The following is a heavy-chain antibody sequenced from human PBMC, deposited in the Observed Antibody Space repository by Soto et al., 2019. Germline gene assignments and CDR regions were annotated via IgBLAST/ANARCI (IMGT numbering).Heavy chain of an antibody. CDR1: GFTFSSYA. D-gene: IGHD6-25*01. Sequence: EVQLLESGVGLVQPGGSLRLSCAASGFTFSSYAMSWVRQAPGKVLEWVSAISVSGGSTYYADSVKGRFTISRDNSKNTMYLQMNSLRAEDTAVYYCAKDRLSFDYWGQGTLDTVSS. J-gene: IGHJ4*02. V-gene: IGHV3-23*01. CDR3: AKDRLSFDY. CDR2: ISVSGGST.